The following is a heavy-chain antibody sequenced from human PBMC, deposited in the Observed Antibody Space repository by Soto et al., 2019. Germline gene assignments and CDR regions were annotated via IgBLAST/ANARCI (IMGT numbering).Heavy chain of an antibody. D-gene: IGHD2-15*01. CDR2: IRSKAYGGTT. CDR3: TSDTISEYCSGGSCFPYMDV. J-gene: IGHJ6*03. CDR1: GFTFGDYA. V-gene: IGHV3-49*03. Sequence: PGGSLRLSCTASGFTFGDYAMSWFRQAPGKGLEWVGFIRSKAYGGTTEYAASVKGRFTISRDDSKSIAYLQMNSLKTEDTAVYYCTSDTISEYCSGGSCFPYMDVWGKGTTVTVSS.